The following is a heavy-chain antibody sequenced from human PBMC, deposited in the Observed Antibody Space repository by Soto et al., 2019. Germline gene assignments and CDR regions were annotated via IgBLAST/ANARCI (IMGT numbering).Heavy chain of an antibody. CDR1: GGSISSGDHY. CDR2: INYSGST. J-gene: IGHJ4*02. D-gene: IGHD6-13*01. CDR3: VRDGGGSSWYFFDS. Sequence: QAQLKESGPGLVKSSQTLSLTCTVSGGSISSGDHYWNWIRQHPGKGLEWIGYINYSGSTYFNPSLKSRVNMSLDTSSNQVSLKVNSVTAADTAIYYWVRDGGGSSWYFFDSWGPGTLVTVSS. V-gene: IGHV4-31*03.